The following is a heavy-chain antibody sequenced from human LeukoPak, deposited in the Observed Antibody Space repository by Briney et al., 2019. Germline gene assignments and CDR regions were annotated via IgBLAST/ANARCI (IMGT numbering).Heavy chain of an antibody. J-gene: IGHJ4*02. CDR1: GYTFTGYY. D-gene: IGHD5-24*01. Sequence: VASVKVSCKASGYTFTGYYMHWVRQAPGQGLEWMGWINPSSGGTNYAQKFQGRVTMTSDTSINTAYMELSRLISDDTAVYYCAGDGYNSRRFFDYWGQGTLVTVSS. CDR3: AGDGYNSRRFFDY. V-gene: IGHV1-2*02. CDR2: INPSSGGT.